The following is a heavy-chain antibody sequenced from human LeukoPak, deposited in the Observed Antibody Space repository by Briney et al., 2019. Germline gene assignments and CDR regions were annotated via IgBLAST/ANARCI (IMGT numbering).Heavy chain of an antibody. Sequence: GGSLRLSCAASGFTFSKAWMSWVRQAPGKGLEWVGRIKSKTDGGTTDYAAPVKGRFTISRDDSKNTLYLQMNSLKTEDTAVYYCTTQYYDILTGTDYWGQGTLVTVSS. V-gene: IGHV3-15*01. D-gene: IGHD3-9*01. CDR2: IKSKTDGGTT. CDR1: GFTFSKAW. J-gene: IGHJ4*02. CDR3: TTQYYDILTGTDY.